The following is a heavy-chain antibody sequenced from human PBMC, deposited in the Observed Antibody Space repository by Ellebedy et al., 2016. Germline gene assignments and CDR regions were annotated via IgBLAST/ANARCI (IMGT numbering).Heavy chain of an antibody. CDR2: IDYSGTT. J-gene: IGHJ6*02. V-gene: IGHV4-39*01. CDR3: ASTRAAAGIGYYGMDV. D-gene: IGHD6-13*01. CDR1: GGSISSSHYY. Sequence: SETLSLTCTVSGGSISSSHYYWAWIRQPPGKGLEWIGSIDYSGTTYYNPSLKSRVTKSVDTAKNQFSLKLSSVTAADTAVYYCASTRAAAGIGYYGMDVWGQGTTVTVSS.